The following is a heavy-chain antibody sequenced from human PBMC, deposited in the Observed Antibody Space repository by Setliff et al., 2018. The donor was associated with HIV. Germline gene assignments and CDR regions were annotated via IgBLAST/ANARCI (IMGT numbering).Heavy chain of an antibody. CDR1: GGPFSSSSYY. CDR2: IYTSGST. Sequence: SETLSLTCTVSGGPFSSSSYYWSWIRQPPGKGLEWIGSIYTSGSTNYNPSLKSRLTISLDTKNQFSLKLSSVTAADTAVYYCARGGSGNSYNGAFDYWGQGTLVTVSS. J-gene: IGHJ4*02. V-gene: IGHV4-61*05. D-gene: IGHD3-10*01. CDR3: ARGGSGNSYNGAFDY.